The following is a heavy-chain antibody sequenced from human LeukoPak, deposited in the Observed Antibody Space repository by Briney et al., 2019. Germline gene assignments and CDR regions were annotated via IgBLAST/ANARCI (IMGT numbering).Heavy chain of an antibody. V-gene: IGHV3-23*01. Sequence: GGSLRFSCAASGFTFSSYAMSWVRQAPGKGLEWVSAISGSGGSTYYADSVKGRFTISRDNSKNTLYLQMNSLRAEDTAVYYCAKSRYSSSWYYFDYWGQGTLVTVSS. CDR1: GFTFSSYA. J-gene: IGHJ4*02. D-gene: IGHD6-13*01. CDR3: AKSRYSSSWYYFDY. CDR2: ISGSGGST.